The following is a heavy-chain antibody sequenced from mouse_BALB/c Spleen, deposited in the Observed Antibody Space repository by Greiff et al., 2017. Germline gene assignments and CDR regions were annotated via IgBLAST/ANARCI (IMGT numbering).Heavy chain of an antibody. J-gene: IGHJ4*01. D-gene: IGHD2-1*01. CDR1: GFTFSNYW. V-gene: IGHV6-6*02. CDR3: TRYGNLPVDY. Sequence: EVKVVESGGGLVQPGGSMKLSCVASGFTFSNYWMNWVRQSPEKGLEWVAEIRLKSNNYATHYAESVKGRFTISRDDSKSSVYLQMNNLRAEDTGIYYCTRYGNLPVDYWGQGTSVTVSS. CDR2: IRLKSNNYAT.